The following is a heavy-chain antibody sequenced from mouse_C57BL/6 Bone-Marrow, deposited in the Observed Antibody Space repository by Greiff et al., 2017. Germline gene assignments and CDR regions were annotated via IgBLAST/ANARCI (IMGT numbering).Heavy chain of an antibody. Sequence: EVQVVESGGDLVKPGGSLKLSCAASGFTFSSYGMSWVRQTPDKRLEWVATISSGGSYTYYPDSVKGRFTISRDNAKNTLYLQMSSLKSEDTAMYYCASPYYSNYGIAYWGQGTLVTVSA. J-gene: IGHJ3*01. CDR1: GFTFSSYG. CDR2: ISSGGSYT. D-gene: IGHD2-5*01. V-gene: IGHV5-6*01. CDR3: ASPYYSNYGIAY.